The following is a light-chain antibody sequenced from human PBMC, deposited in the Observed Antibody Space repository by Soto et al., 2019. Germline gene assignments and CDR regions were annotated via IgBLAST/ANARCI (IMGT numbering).Light chain of an antibody. V-gene: IGLV2-14*01. CDR1: SSDVGGYNY. J-gene: IGLJ1*01. CDR2: EVS. Sequence: QSDLTQPASVSGSPGQSITISCTGTSSDVGGYNYVSWYQQHPGKAPKLMIYEVSNRPSGVSNRFSGSKSGNTASLTISGLQAEDEADYYCSSYTTANTYVFGTGTKVTVL. CDR3: SSYTTANTYV.